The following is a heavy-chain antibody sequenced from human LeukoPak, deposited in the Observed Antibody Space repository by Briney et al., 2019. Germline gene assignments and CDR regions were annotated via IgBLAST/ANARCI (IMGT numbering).Heavy chain of an antibody. CDR3: AKTNGIYGVKWYFDV. CDR2: VYFSGVT. V-gene: IGHV4-59*01. CDR1: GGSMSDYY. Sequence: SETLSLTCHVSGGSMSDYYWNWIRQSPGKGLEWLGYVYFSGVTRYNPSLTSRLTISVDTSKTQFSLRVSSVTAADTAVYYCAKTNGIYGVKWYFDVWGRGTLVTVSS. D-gene: IGHD4-17*01. J-gene: IGHJ2*01.